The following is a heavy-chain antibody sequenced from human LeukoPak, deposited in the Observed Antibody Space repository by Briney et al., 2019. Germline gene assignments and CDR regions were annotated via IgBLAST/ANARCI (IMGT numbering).Heavy chain of an antibody. Sequence: SVKVSCKASGGTFSSYAISWVRQAPGQGLEWMGRIIPILGIANYAQKFQGRVAIAADKSTRTAYMELSSLRSEDTAVYYCASSRPYGDILTGYYNYYFDYWGQGTLVTVSS. CDR3: ASSRPYGDILTGYYNYYFDY. V-gene: IGHV1-69*04. J-gene: IGHJ4*02. CDR2: IIPILGIA. CDR1: GGTFSSYA. D-gene: IGHD3-9*01.